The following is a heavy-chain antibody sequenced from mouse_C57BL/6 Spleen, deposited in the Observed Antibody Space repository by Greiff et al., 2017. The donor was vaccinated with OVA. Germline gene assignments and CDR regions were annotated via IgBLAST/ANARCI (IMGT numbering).Heavy chain of an antibody. V-gene: IGHV5-9-1*02. D-gene: IGHD1-1*01. Sequence: EVNLVESGEGLVKPGGSLKLSCAASGFTFSSYAMSWVRQTPEKRLEWVAYISSGGDYIYYADTVKGRFTISRDNARNTLYLQMSSLKSEDTAMYYCTRGGYGSSYAMDYWGQGTSVTVSS. J-gene: IGHJ4*01. CDR1: GFTFSSYA. CDR2: ISSGGDYI. CDR3: TRGGYGSSYAMDY.